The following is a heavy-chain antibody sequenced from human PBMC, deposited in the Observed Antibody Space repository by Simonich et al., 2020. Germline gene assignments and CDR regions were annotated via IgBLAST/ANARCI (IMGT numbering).Heavy chain of an antibody. J-gene: IGHJ3*02. CDR3: AKDLGERITMIVVVIDAFDI. V-gene: IGHV3-23*01. Sequence: GGGLVQPGGSLRLSCAASGFTFSRYAMSWVRQAPGKGLTWVSAISGSGGITYYADSVKGRFTISRDNSKNTLYLQMNSLRAEDTAVYYCAKDLGERITMIVVVIDAFDIWGQGTMVTVSS. CDR2: ISGSGGIT. CDR1: GFTFSRYA. D-gene: IGHD3-22*01.